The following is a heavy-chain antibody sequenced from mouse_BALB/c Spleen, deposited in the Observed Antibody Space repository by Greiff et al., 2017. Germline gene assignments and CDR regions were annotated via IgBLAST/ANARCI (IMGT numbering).Heavy chain of an antibody. V-gene: IGHV5-9-4*01. CDR2: ISSGGSYT. CDR1: GFTFSSYA. Sequence: EVMLVESGGGLVKPGGSLKLSCAASGFTFSSYAMSWVRQSPEKRLEWVAEISSGGSYTYYPDTVTGRFTISRDNAKNTLYLEMSSLRSEDTAMYYCAREDEDWYFDVWGAGTTVTVSS. CDR3: AREDEDWYFDV. J-gene: IGHJ1*01.